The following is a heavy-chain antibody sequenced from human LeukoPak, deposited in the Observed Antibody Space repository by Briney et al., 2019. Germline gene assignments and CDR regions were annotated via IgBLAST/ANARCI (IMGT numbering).Heavy chain of an antibody. V-gene: IGHV3-23*01. Sequence: PGGSLRLSCAASGFTFSSYGMSWVRQAPGKGLEWVSAISGSGGSTHYADSVKGRFTISRDNSKNTLYLQMNSLRAEDTAVYYCAKDGDYYDSSGPTYYFDYWGQGTLVTVSS. J-gene: IGHJ4*02. CDR2: ISGSGGST. CDR3: AKDGDYYDSSGPTYYFDY. CDR1: GFTFSSYG. D-gene: IGHD3-22*01.